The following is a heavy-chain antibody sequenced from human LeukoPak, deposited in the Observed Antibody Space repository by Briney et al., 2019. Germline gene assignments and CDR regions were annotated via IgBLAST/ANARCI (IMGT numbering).Heavy chain of an antibody. Sequence: HAGGSLRLSCAASGLTFRNYWMSWIRQAPGKGLEWAAHISEDGSNKYYVDSVKGRFTISRDNAKTSLYLQMNSLRVEDTAVYYCVSWSGKYYVTSEIPANSWGQGTLVTVSS. CDR3: VSWSGKYYVTSEIPANS. CDR1: GLTFRNYW. D-gene: IGHD3-10*02. V-gene: IGHV3-7*01. J-gene: IGHJ4*02. CDR2: ISEDGSNK.